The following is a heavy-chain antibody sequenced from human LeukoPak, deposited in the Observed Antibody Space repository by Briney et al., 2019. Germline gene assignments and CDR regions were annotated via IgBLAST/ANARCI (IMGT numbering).Heavy chain of an antibody. D-gene: IGHD2-21*02. CDR3: AREAVTAMNCLSY. V-gene: IGHV3-74*01. CDR2: ISGDRSST. J-gene: IGHJ4*02. Sequence: GGSLRLSCAASGFTFSSYWMHWVRHAPGKGLVWVSRISGDRSSTRYAHSVRGRFTISRDNAKNTLYLQVNSLRAGDTSVFQCAREAVTAMNCLSYRGGATQVVLSS. CDR1: GFTFSSYW.